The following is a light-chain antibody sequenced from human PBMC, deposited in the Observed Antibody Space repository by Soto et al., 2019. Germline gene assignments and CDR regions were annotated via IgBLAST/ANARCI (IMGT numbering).Light chain of an antibody. Sequence: GDRVAITCRASQSISSWLAWYQQKPGKAPKLLIYDASSLESGVPSRFSGSGSGTEFTLTISSLQPDDFATYYCQQYNSWWTFGQGTNV. CDR2: DAS. J-gene: IGKJ1*01. V-gene: IGKV1-5*01. CDR3: QQYNSWWT. CDR1: QSISSW.